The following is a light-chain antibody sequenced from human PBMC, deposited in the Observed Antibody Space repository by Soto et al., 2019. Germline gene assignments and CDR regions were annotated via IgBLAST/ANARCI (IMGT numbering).Light chain of an antibody. Sequence: QSVLTQPPSVSAAPGQTVTISCSGSSSNIGNNYVSWYQQLPGTAPKLLIYDNNKRPSGSPDRFSGSKSGTSATLGITGPQTGDEAEYYCGTWDSSLSDPYVFGTGTKLTVL. J-gene: IGLJ1*01. V-gene: IGLV1-51*01. CDR2: DNN. CDR3: GTWDSSLSDPYV. CDR1: SSNIGNNY.